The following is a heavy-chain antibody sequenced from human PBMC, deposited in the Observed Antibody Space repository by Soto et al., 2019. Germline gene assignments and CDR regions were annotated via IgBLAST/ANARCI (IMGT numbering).Heavy chain of an antibody. CDR1: GFTFSSHW. CDR3: ARDQHWNNPDH. V-gene: IGHV3-74*01. Sequence: PGGSLRLSCAASGFTFSSHWMHWVRQTPEKGLVWVSRINTDGSITSYADSVKGRFTISRDNAKNTLDLQMNSLRAEDTAVYYCARDQHWNNPDHWGQGTLVTVSS. D-gene: IGHD1-1*01. CDR2: INTDGSIT. J-gene: IGHJ4*02.